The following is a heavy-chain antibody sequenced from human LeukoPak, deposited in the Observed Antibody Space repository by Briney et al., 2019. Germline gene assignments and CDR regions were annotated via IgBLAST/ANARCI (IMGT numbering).Heavy chain of an antibody. CDR1: GFTFDDYA. J-gene: IGHJ4*02. CDR2: ISWNSGGI. D-gene: IGHD3-10*01. CDR3: AKGSSFDY. V-gene: IGHV3-9*01. Sequence: SLRLSCAASGFTFDDYAMHWVRQAPGKGLEWVSGISWNSGGIGYADSVKGRFTISRDNAKNSLYLQMNSLRAEDTALYYCAKGSSFDYWGQGTLVTVSS.